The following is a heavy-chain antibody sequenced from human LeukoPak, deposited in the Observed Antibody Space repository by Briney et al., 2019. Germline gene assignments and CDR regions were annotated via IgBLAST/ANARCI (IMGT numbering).Heavy chain of an antibody. V-gene: IGHV3-30*09. D-gene: IGHD2-2*01. Sequence: GKSLRLSCAASGFTFSSYPMHWVRQAPGKGLEWVAVISYDGSNKYYADSVKGRFAISRDNSKNTLYLQMDSLRAEDTAVYYCARDAPPAKYHFAYWGQGTLVTVSS. CDR2: ISYDGSNK. J-gene: IGHJ4*02. CDR1: GFTFSSYP. CDR3: ARDAPPAKYHFAY.